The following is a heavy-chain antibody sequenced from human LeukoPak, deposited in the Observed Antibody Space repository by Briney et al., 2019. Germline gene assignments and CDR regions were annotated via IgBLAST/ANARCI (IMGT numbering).Heavy chain of an antibody. CDR3: ALDRLGYSSCAY. J-gene: IGHJ4*02. CDR2: IYWDDDK. CDR1: GFSLSTSGVG. D-gene: IGHD5-18*01. Sequence: SGPTLVKPTPTLTLTCTFSGFSLSTSGVGGGWIRQPPGKALEWLALIYWDDDKRYNPSLKSRLTITKDTSKNHVVLTMTNMDPVDTATYYCALDRLGYSSCAYWGQGTLVTVSS. V-gene: IGHV2-5*02.